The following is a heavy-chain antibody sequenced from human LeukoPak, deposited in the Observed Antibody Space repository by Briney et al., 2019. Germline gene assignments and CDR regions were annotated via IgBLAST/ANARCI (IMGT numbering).Heavy chain of an antibody. V-gene: IGHV3-23*01. Sequence: GGSLRLSCAASGFIFSDYAMSWVRQAPGKGLEWVSVISGSGASTYYADSVKGRFTISRDNSKNTLYLQMSSLRAEDTAVYYCAKENVVVAAAVPDYWGQGTLVTVSS. CDR3: AKENVVVAAAVPDY. CDR2: ISGSGAST. J-gene: IGHJ4*02. CDR1: GFIFSDYA. D-gene: IGHD2-15*01.